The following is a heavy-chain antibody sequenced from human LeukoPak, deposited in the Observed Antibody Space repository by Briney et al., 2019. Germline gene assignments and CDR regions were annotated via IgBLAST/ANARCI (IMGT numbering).Heavy chain of an antibody. J-gene: IGHJ3*02. D-gene: IGHD3-22*01. V-gene: IGHV1-69*05. CDR3: ATMGVVVISGDAFDI. CDR1: GGTFSSYA. CDR2: IIPIFGTA. Sequence: WASVKVSCKASGGTFSSYAISWVRQAPRQGLEWMGGIIPIFGTANYAQKFQGRVTITTDESTSTAYMELSSLRSEDTAVYYCATMGVVVISGDAFDIWGQGTMVTVSS.